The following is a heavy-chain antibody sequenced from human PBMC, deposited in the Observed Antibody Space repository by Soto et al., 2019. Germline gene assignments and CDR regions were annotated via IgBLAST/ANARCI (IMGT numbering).Heavy chain of an antibody. J-gene: IGHJ4*02. CDR3: ARAREPEYSSAILFDN. CDR1: GLTVSSSY. CDR2: IYSAGST. V-gene: IGHV3-53*01. Sequence: QAGGSLRLSCAASGLTVSSSYMSWVRQAPGKGLQWVSVIYSAGSTYYANSVKGRFTISRDISTNMVYLQMSSLTDEDTAVYYCARAREPEYSSAILFDNWGQGALVTVSS. D-gene: IGHD5-18*01.